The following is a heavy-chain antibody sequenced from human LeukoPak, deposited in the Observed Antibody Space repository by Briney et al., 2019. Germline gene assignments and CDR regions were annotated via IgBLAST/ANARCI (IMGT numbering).Heavy chain of an antibody. CDR3: ASVVTYYYDSSGYPRYNWFDP. D-gene: IGHD3-22*01. J-gene: IGHJ5*02. Sequence: ASVKVSCTASGYTFTSYGISWVRQAPGQGLEWMGWISAYNGNTNYAQKLQGRVTMTTDTSTSTAYMELRSLRSDDTAVYYCASVVTYYYDSSGYPRYNWFDPWGQGTLVTVSS. CDR1: GYTFTSYG. CDR2: ISAYNGNT. V-gene: IGHV1-18*01.